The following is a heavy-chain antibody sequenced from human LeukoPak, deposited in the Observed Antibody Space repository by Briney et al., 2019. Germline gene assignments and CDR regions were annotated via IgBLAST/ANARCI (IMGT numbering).Heavy chain of an antibody. Sequence: SETLSLTCTVSGGSISSYYWSWIRQPPGKGLEWIGYIYYSGSTNYNPSLKSRVTISVDTSKNQFSLKLSSVTAADTAVYYCARSGPNYYGSGSYYDYWGQGTLVTVSS. D-gene: IGHD3-10*01. V-gene: IGHV4-59*01. J-gene: IGHJ4*02. CDR2: IYYSGST. CDR1: GGSISSYY. CDR3: ARSGPNYYGSGSYYDY.